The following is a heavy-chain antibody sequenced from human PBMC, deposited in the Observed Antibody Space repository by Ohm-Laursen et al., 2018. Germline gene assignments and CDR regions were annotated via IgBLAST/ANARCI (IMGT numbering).Heavy chain of an antibody. CDR3: ARGRDLDY. J-gene: IGHJ4*02. Sequence: SLRLSCAASGFTFSISWMSWVRQAPGKGLEWVANIKLGGSEKYYVDSVRGRFTISRDDAKNTLYLQMNSLRAEDTAVYYCARGRDLDYWGQGTLVTVSS. V-gene: IGHV3-7*01. CDR1: GFTFSISW. CDR2: IKLGGSEK.